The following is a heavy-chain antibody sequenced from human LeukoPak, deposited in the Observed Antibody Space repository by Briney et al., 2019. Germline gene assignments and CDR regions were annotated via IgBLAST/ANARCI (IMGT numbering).Heavy chain of an antibody. D-gene: IGHD7-27*01. J-gene: IGHJ1*01. CDR1: GFTFNNYA. V-gene: IGHV3-23*01. CDR3: ARSTRRDTGVALAEYFQH. Sequence: PGGSLRLSCAASGFTFNNYAMSWVRQAPGKGLEWVTAISASGGSTYYADSVEGRFTISRDNSKNTLYLQMNSLRAEDTAVYYCARSTRRDTGVALAEYFQHWGQGTLVTVSS. CDR2: ISASGGST.